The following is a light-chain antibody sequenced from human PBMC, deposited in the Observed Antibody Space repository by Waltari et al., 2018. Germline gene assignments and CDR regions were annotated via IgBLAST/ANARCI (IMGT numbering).Light chain of an antibody. CDR2: KDN. V-gene: IGLV1-47*01. CDR3: AAWDDSLSRLV. Sequence: QSVLTQPPSTSGTPGPRVTISCSGSSSNIGHNFVYWYQQLPGTAPKLLIFKDNQRPSGVPDRFSDSRSGTSASLAISGLRSEDEADYYCAAWDDSLSRLVFGGGTKLTVL. J-gene: IGLJ3*02. CDR1: SSNIGHNF.